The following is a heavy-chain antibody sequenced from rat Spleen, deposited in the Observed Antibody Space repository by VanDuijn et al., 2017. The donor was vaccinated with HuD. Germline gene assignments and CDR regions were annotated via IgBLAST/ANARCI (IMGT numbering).Heavy chain of an antibody. V-gene: IGHV2-30*01. CDR2: MWAGGRT. J-gene: IGHJ2*01. CDR1: GFSLTNYN. D-gene: IGHD1-10*01. CDR3: ARDSYNNYGFDY. Sequence: QVQLKESGPGLVQPSQTLSLTCTVSGFSLTNYNVHWVRQPTGKGLEWMGIMWAGGRTDYNSALRSRLSISRDTSKSQVFLKMNSLQTEDTATYYCARDSYNNYGFDYWGQGVMVTVSS.